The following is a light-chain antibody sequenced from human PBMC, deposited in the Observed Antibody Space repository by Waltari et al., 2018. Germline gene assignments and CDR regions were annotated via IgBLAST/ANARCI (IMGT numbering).Light chain of an antibody. CDR2: EGS. CDR3: CSYAGSSTLV. Sequence: QSALTQPAPVSGAPGQSSTISCTGPCSDVGSYNLAPRYQQHPGQAPKLRIYEGSKRPSGVSNRFSGSKSGNTASLTISGLQAEDEADYYCCSYAGSSTLVFGGGTKLTVL. CDR1: CSDVGSYNL. V-gene: IGLV2-23*01. J-gene: IGLJ3*02.